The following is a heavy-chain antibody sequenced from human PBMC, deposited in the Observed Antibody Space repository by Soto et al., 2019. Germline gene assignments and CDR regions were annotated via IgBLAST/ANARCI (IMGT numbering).Heavy chain of an antibody. CDR1: GFTFSSYS. CDR2: ISSSSSTI. J-gene: IGHJ4*02. V-gene: IGHV3-48*01. Sequence: EVQLVESGGGLVQPGGSPRLSCAASGFTFSSYSMNWVRQAPGKGLEWVSYISSSSSTIYYADSVKGRFTISRDNAKNSLYLQMNSLRAEDTAVYYCARGITIFGVVPGGWGQGTLVTVSS. D-gene: IGHD3-3*01. CDR3: ARGITIFGVVPGG.